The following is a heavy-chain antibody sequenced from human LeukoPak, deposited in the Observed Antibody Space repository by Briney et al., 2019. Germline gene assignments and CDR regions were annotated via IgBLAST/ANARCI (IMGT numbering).Heavy chain of an antibody. D-gene: IGHD3-10*01. CDR3: ARGRAGTQAWVEFDP. Sequence: GGSLRLSCAASGFTVSNNYMSWVRQAPGRGLEWVSLIYGDGTTHYADSVTGRFTISRDNSKNTLYLQMNSLRAEDTAIYYCARGRAGTQAWVEFDPWGQGTLVTVSS. V-gene: IGHV3-66*02. CDR2: IYGDGTT. CDR1: GFTVSNNY. J-gene: IGHJ5*02.